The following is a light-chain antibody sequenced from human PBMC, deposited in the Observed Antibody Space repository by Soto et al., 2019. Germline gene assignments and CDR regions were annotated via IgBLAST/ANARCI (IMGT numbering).Light chain of an antibody. J-gene: IGKJ4*01. CDR2: DAS. CDR1: QGISSA. V-gene: IGKV1-13*02. Sequence: AIQLTQSPSSLSASVGDRVTITCRASQGISSALAWYQQKPGKAPKLLIYDASSLESGVPSRFSGSGSGTDFPLTTRTLQPEDFATNYCHQFNSYPHTFGGGTKVEIK. CDR3: HQFNSYPHT.